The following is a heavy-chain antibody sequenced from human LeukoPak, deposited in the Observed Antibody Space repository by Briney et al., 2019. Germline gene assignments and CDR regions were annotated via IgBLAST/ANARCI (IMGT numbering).Heavy chain of an antibody. J-gene: IGHJ4*02. Sequence: GGSLRLSCAASGFTFSRYGMHWVRQAPGKGLEWVAFIRYDGSNKYYGDSLEGRFTISRDNSKNTLYLQMNSLRAEDTAVYYCAKDLSSGVVPYYLDYWGQGTLVTVSS. CDR1: GFTFSRYG. CDR3: AKDLSSGVVPYYLDY. V-gene: IGHV3-30*02. D-gene: IGHD3-3*01. CDR2: IRYDGSNK.